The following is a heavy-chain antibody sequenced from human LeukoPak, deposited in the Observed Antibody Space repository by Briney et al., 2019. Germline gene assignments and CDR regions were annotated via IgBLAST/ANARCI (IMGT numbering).Heavy chain of an antibody. CDR1: GFTFSSYC. J-gene: IGHJ4*02. CDR3: ARYNTGSVDY. Sequence: GGSLRLSCAASGFTFSSYCMHWFRQAPGKGLEWVAVIWYDGSKKYYADSVKGRFTISRDNSKNTLYLQMDSLRDTAVYYCARYNTGSVDYWGQGTLVTVSS. D-gene: IGHD2-8*02. V-gene: IGHV3-33*01. CDR2: IWYDGSKK.